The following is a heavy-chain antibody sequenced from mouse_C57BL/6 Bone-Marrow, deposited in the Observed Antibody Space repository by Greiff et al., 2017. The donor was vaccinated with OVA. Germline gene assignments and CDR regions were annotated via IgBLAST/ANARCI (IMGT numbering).Heavy chain of an antibody. CDR1: GFTFSDYY. V-gene: IGHV5-16*01. Sequence: EVQRVESEGGLVQPGSSMKLSCTASGFTFSDYYMAWVRQVPEKGLEWVANINYDGSSTYYLDSLKSRFIISRDNAKNILYLQMSSLKSEDTATYYCARERNYYGSSMLAFDYWGQGTTLTVSS. J-gene: IGHJ2*01. D-gene: IGHD1-1*01. CDR3: ARERNYYGSSMLAFDY. CDR2: INYDGSST.